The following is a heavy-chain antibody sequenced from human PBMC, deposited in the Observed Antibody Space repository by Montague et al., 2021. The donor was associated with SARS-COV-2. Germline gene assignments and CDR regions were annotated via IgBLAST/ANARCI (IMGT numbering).Heavy chain of an antibody. CDR2: IYTSGST. J-gene: IGHJ5*02. Sequence: TLSLTCTVSGGSISCGSYYWSWIRQPAGKGLEWIGRIYTSGSTNYNPSLKSRVTISVDTSKNQFSLKLSSVTAADTAVYYCASGCSGGSCYPNPFSTWGQGTLVTVSS. CDR1: GGSISCGSYY. V-gene: IGHV4-61*02. D-gene: IGHD2-15*01. CDR3: ASGCSGGSCYPNPFST.